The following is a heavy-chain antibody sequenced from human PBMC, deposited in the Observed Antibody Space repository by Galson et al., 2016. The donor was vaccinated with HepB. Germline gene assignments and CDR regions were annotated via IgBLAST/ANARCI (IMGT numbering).Heavy chain of an antibody. D-gene: IGHD3-22*01. J-gene: IGHJ4*02. V-gene: IGHV3-11*01. CDR2: ISNIAGTI. CDR3: ARFKHYDSDGYYTYYFDS. Sequence: SLRLSCAASGFTFSDYYMSWIRQAPGRGLEWISYISNIAGTIYYEDSVKGRFTISRDNAKTSLYLQMNSVRAEDTAVYYCARFKHYDSDGYYTYYFDSWGQGTLVTVSS. CDR1: GFTFSDYY.